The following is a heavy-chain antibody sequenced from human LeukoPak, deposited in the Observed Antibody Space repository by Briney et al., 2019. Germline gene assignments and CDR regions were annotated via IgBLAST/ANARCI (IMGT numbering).Heavy chain of an antibody. V-gene: IGHV4-61*02. Sequence: SETLSLTCTVSGGSISSGSYYWSWIRQPAGKGLEWIGRIYTSGSTNYNPSLKSRVTISVDTSKNQFSLKLSSVTAADTAVYYCARDQWLVGAFDIWGQGTMVTVSS. CDR1: GGSISSGSYY. CDR2: IYTSGST. D-gene: IGHD6-19*01. J-gene: IGHJ3*02. CDR3: ARDQWLVGAFDI.